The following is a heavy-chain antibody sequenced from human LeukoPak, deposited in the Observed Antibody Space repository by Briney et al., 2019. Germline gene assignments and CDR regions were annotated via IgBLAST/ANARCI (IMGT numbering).Heavy chain of an antibody. CDR1: GFTFSSYA. CDR3: AKDGYSSGWYKDY. D-gene: IGHD6-19*01. J-gene: IGHJ4*02. Sequence: GSLRLSCSASGFTFSSYALCWVRQAPGKGLEWVSAISGSGGSTYYADSVKGRFTISRDTSKNTLSLQMNTPRAEDTAVYYCAKDGYSSGWYKDYWGQGTLVTVSS. V-gene: IGHV3-23*01. CDR2: ISGSGGST.